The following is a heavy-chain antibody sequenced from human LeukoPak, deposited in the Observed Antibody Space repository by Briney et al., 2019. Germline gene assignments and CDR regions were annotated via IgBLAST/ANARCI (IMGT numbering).Heavy chain of an antibody. CDR1: GFTFSSYW. D-gene: IGHD5-18*01. V-gene: IGHV3-7*01. J-gene: IGHJ6*04. CDR3: ARDKVEGIQLWLIRGDYGMDV. CDR2: IKQDGSEK. Sequence: GGSLRLSCAASGFTFSSYWMSWVRQAPGKGLEWVANIKQDGSEKYYVDSVKGRFTISRDNAKNSLYLQMNSLRAEDTAVYYCARDKVEGIQLWLIRGDYGMDVWGKGTTVTVSS.